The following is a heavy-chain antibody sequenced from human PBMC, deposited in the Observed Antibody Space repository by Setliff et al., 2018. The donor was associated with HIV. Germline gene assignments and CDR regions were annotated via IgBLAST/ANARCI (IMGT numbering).Heavy chain of an antibody. CDR2: IYYGGST. Sequence: PSETLSLTCTVSGGSIRSYYWSWIRQPPGKGLEWIGYIYYGGSTNYNPSLKSRVTISVDTSKNQFSLKLSSVTAADTAVYYCARGTSAWFPIWAEGMGFRPRHYYYMDVWGKGTTVTVSS. J-gene: IGHJ6*03. V-gene: IGHV4-59*01. CDR3: ARGTSAWFPIWAEGMGFRPRHYYYMDV. CDR1: GGSIRSYY. D-gene: IGHD3-16*01.